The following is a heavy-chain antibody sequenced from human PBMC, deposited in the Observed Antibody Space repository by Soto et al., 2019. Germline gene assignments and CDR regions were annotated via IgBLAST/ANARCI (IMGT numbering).Heavy chain of an antibody. D-gene: IGHD2-2*01. V-gene: IGHV1-18*01. CDR1: GYTFTSYG. CDR3: ARDQTGYCSSTSCYALSDYYYGMDV. J-gene: IGHJ6*02. CDR2: ISAYNGNT. Sequence: ASVKVSCKASGYTFTSYGISWVRQAPGQGLEWMGWISAYNGNTNYAQKLQGRGTMTTDTSTSTAYMELRSLRSDDTAVYYCARDQTGYCSSTSCYALSDYYYGMDVWGQGTTVTVSS.